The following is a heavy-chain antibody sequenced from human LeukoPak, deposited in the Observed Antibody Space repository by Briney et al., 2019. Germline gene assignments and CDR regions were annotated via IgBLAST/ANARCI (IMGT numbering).Heavy chain of an antibody. CDR1: GGSISSSSYY. CDR3: ARVRLAAAGTSAPYYFDY. V-gene: IGHV4-39*07. CDR2: IYYSGST. D-gene: IGHD6-13*01. J-gene: IGHJ4*02. Sequence: SETLSLTCTVSGGSISSSSYYWGWIRQPPGKGLEWIGSIYYSGSTYYNPSLKSRVTISVDTSKNQFSLKLSSVTAADTAVYYCARVRLAAAGTSAPYYFDYWGQGTLVTVSS.